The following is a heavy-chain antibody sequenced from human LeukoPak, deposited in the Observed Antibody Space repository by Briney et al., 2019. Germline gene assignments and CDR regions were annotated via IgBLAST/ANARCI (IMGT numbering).Heavy chain of an antibody. CDR2: IRYDGSNK. CDR1: GFTFSSYG. J-gene: IGHJ4*02. CDR3: AKDRDILTGYYRTLDY. Sequence: GGSLRLSCAASGFTFSSYGMHWVRQAPGKGLEWVAFIRYDGSNKYYADSVKGRFTISRDNSKNTLYLQMNSLRAEDTAVYYCAKDRDILTGYYRTLDYWGQGTLVTVSS. V-gene: IGHV3-30*02. D-gene: IGHD3-9*01.